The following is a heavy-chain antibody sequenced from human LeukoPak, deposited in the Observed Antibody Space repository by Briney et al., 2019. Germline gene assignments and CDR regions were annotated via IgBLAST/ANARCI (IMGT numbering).Heavy chain of an antibody. CDR3: AKRYSGSQGAFDI. CDR2: IYYSGST. CDR1: GGSISSSSYY. V-gene: IGHV4-39*01. D-gene: IGHD1-26*01. Sequence: SSETLSLTCTVSGGSISSSSYYWGWIRQPPGKGLEWIGSIYYSGSTYYNPSLKSRVTISVDTSKNQFSLKLSSVTAADTAVYYCAKRYSGSQGAFDIWGQGTMVTVSS. J-gene: IGHJ3*02.